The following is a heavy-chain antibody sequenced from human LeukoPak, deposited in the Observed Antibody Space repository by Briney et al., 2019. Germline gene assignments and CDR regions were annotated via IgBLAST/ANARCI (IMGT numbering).Heavy chain of an antibody. Sequence: GGSLRLSCAASGFTFSSYAWGWVRQPPGKGLEWVSAISGSGGSTYYADSVKGRFTISRDNSKNTLYLQMNSLRAEDTAVYYCAKDLEGFDAFDIWGQGTMVTVSS. J-gene: IGHJ3*02. CDR2: ISGSGGST. CDR3: AKDLEGFDAFDI. V-gene: IGHV3-23*01. CDR1: GFTFSSYA.